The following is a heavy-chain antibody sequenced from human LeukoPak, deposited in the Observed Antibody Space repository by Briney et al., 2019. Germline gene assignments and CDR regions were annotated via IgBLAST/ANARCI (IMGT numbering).Heavy chain of an antibody. CDR2: IWYDGSNK. D-gene: IGHD3-22*01. J-gene: IGHJ4*02. CDR3: AEDDSSGYYSTFDY. V-gene: IGHV3-33*06. Sequence: PGGSLRLSCAASGFTFSSYGMHWVRQAPGKGLEWVAVIWYDGSNKYYADSVKGRFTISRDNSKNTLYLQMNSLRAEDTAVYYCAEDDSSGYYSTFDYWGQGTLVTVSS. CDR1: GFTFSSYG.